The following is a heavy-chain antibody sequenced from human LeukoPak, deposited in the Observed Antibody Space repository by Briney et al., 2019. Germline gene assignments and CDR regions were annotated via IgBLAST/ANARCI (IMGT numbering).Heavy chain of an antibody. V-gene: IGHV4-31*03. J-gene: IGHJ4*02. CDR1: GDSISSGGYY. CDR3: ASWTNAYYFDY. D-gene: IGHD3/OR15-3a*01. Sequence: SQTLSLTCTVSGDSISSGGYYWSWIRQHPGKGLEWIGYIYYSGSTYYDPSLKSRVTISVDTSKNQFSLKLSSVTAADTAVYYCASWTNAYYFDYWGQGTLVTVSS. CDR2: IYYSGST.